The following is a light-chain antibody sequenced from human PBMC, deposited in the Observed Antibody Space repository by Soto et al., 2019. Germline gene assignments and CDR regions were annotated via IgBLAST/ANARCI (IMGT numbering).Light chain of an antibody. Sequence: QAVVTQAPSVSGTPGQRVTITCSGSSSNIGRNSVNWYQHLPGTAPKLLTNGNNHRPSGVPDRFSGSKSGTSASLAISGLQPEDEADYCCAAWDDSLNEYVFGDGTKLTVL. CDR3: AAWDDSLNEYV. V-gene: IGLV1-44*01. J-gene: IGLJ1*01. CDR2: GNN. CDR1: SSNIGRNS.